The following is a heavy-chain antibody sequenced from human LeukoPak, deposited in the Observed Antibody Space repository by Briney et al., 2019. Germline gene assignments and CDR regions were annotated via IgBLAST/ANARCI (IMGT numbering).Heavy chain of an antibody. J-gene: IGHJ6*03. V-gene: IGHV3-21*03. CDR1: GFTFNTYS. Sequence: PGGSLRLSCEASGFTFNTYSMNWARQAPGKGLEWVSSIYNSGGSMFYADSVKGRFTISRDNSKNTLNLQKNSLRAEDTAVYYCATIRDGYMDVWGKGTTVTISS. CDR2: IYNSGGSM. CDR3: ATIRDGYMDV. D-gene: IGHD2-21*01.